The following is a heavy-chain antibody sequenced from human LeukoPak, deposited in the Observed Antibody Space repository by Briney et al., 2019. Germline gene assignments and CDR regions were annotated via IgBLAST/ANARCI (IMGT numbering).Heavy chain of an antibody. J-gene: IGHJ4*02. D-gene: IGHD1-1*01. CDR2: INPDGSST. V-gene: IGHV3-74*01. CDR3: ARQGYPGTPHS. CDR1: GLTFRNDW. Sequence: PGGSLRLSCTATGLTFRNDWMHWVRQAPGKGLVWVSRINPDGSSTGYADSVKGRFTISRDNAKNTLYLQMNGLRAEDAAVFHCARQGYPGTPHSCGQGTLVTVSS.